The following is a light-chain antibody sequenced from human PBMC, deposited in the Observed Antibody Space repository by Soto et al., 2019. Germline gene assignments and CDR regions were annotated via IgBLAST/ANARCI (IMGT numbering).Light chain of an antibody. CDR2: RAA. V-gene: IGKV1-5*03. CDR3: QQYNSDRA. Sequence: DIQMTQSPSTLSASVGDRVTITCRASQSISSSLAWHQQKPGKAPKLLTSRAASLESGVPSRFRGSGSGTEFALTISSMQPDDFATYDCQQYNSDRAFGQGTKV. J-gene: IGKJ1*01. CDR1: QSISSS.